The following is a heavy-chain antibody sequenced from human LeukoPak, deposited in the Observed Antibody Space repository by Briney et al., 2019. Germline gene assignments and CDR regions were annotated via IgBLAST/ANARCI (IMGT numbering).Heavy chain of an antibody. CDR3: TRRGGTVVGDTGYHYWYFDN. V-gene: IGHV4-59*08. J-gene: IGHJ4*02. Sequence: SETLSLTCTVSGGSISSYYWSWVRQFPGKGLEWIGYISDSGSTNYSPSLESRVTISVDTSKNKFFLILSSVTAADTAVYYCTRRGGTVVGDTGYHYWYFDNWGQGTLVTVSS. CDR2: ISDSGST. CDR1: GGSISSYY. D-gene: IGHD5-12*01.